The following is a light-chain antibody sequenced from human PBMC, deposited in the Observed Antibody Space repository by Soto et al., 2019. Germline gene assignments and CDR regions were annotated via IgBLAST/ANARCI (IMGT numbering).Light chain of an antibody. CDR2: DVS. V-gene: IGLV2-8*01. CDR1: SSDVGGYNY. J-gene: IGLJ3*02. Sequence: QSVLTQPPSASGSPGQSVTISCTGTSSDVGGYNYVSWYQQHPGKAPKLMIYDVSKRPSGVPDRFSGSKSGNTASLTVSGLQAEDEAGYYCSSYAGNNILVFGGGTKVTVL. CDR3: SSYAGNNILV.